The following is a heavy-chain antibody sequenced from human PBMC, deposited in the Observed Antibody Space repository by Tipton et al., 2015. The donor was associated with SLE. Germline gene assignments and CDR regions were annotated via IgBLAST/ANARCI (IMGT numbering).Heavy chain of an antibody. CDR2: ISWHGVNT. J-gene: IGHJ4*02. V-gene: IGHV3-43*01. D-gene: IGHD6-19*01. CDR1: GFAFDDYS. CDR3: AKDSGRDSSGSLDS. Sequence: GSLRLSCAASGFAFDDYSMHWVRQAPGKGLEWVSLISWHGVNTYYADSVEGRFTISRDNSKNFLFLQMNSLKTEDTALYYCAKDSGRDSSGSLDSWGQGTLVTVSS.